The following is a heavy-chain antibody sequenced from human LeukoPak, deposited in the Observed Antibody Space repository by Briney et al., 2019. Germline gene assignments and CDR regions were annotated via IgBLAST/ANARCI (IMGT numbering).Heavy chain of an antibody. D-gene: IGHD3-10*01. Sequence: ASVKVSCKASGYTFTSYYMHWVRQAPGQGLEWMGIINPSGGSTSYAQKFQGRVTMTRDTSTSTVYMELSSLRSEDTAVYYCAREKRLTMVRGVLDYWGQGTLVTVSS. J-gene: IGHJ4*02. CDR2: INPSGGST. V-gene: IGHV1-46*01. CDR1: GYTFTSYY. CDR3: AREKRLTMVRGVLDY.